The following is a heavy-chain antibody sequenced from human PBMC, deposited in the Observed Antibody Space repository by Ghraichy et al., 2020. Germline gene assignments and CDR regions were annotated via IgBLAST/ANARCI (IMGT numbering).Heavy chain of an antibody. CDR3: ARVGTWGHVLEFDL. J-gene: IGHJ5*02. D-gene: IGHD7-27*01. Sequence: ASVKVSCQASGYRVTKHVINRVRQARGQGLEWMGWISAFNGNTDSVQKDQDRLTMTTNTSTNTAYMELTNLRSDDTAVYYCARVGTWGHVLEFDLWGQGTPVTVSS. CDR2: ISAFNGNT. V-gene: IGHV1-18*01. CDR1: GYRVTKHV.